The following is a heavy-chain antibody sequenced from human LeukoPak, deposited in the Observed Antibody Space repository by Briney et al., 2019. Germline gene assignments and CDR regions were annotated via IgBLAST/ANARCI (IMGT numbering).Heavy chain of an antibody. V-gene: IGHV4-34*01. D-gene: IGHD3-9*01. CDR1: GGLFSGYY. CDR3: ANKYYDILTGHRDAFDI. Sequence: SVTLSLICAVYGGLFSGYYWSWTRQPPGKGLEWIGEINHSGSTNYNPSLKSRVTISVDTSKNQFSLKLSSVTAADTAVYYCANKYYDILTGHRDAFDIWGQGTMVTVSS. CDR2: INHSGST. J-gene: IGHJ3*02.